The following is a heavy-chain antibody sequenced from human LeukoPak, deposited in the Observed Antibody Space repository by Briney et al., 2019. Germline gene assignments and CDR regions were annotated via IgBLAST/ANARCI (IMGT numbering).Heavy chain of an antibody. D-gene: IGHD6-19*01. J-gene: IGHJ5*02. Sequence: GASVKVSCKASGYTFTSYYMHWVRQAPGQGLEWMGIINPSGGSTSYAQKFQGRVTMTRDTSTSTVYMELSSLRSEDTAVYYCARGVPRIAVAGPNGNWFDPWGQGTLVTVSS. CDR1: GYTFTSYY. V-gene: IGHV1-46*01. CDR3: ARGVPRIAVAGPNGNWFDP. CDR2: INPSGGST.